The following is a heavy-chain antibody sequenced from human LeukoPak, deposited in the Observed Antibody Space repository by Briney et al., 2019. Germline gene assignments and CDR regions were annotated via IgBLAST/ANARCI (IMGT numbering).Heavy chain of an antibody. CDR3: ARSLWFGEYAFDS. D-gene: IGHD3-10*01. J-gene: IGHJ3*02. CDR2: INPNSGGT. Sequence: ASVKVSYKASGYTFTGYYMHWVRQAPGQGLEWMGWINPNSGGTNYAQKFQGRVTMTRDTSIRTVYMELSRLRSDDTAVYYCARSLWFGEYAFDSWGQGTMVTVSS. CDR1: GYTFTGYY. V-gene: IGHV1-2*02.